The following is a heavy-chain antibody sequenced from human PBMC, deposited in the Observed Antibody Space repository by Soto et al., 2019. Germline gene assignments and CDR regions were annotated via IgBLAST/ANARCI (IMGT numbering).Heavy chain of an antibody. Sequence: QVQLVQSGAEVKKPGASVKVSCKASGYPFGGYAIGWVRQAPGHGLEWMGWVSAHTGDSCYAQGFQGRVTLTTETSTSTAYMELRGLRSDDTAVYYCARPSTSYGDYGWSLAYWGQGTLVTVSS. D-gene: IGHD4-17*01. CDR1: GYPFGGYA. J-gene: IGHJ4*02. CDR3: ARPSTSYGDYGWSLAY. CDR2: VSAHTGDS. V-gene: IGHV1-18*01.